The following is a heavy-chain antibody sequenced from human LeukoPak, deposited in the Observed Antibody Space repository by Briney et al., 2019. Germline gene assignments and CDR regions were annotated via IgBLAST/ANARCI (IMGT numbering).Heavy chain of an antibody. CDR2: IYTSGST. CDR3: ARDPYNWNDGTIFDY. CDR1: GGSISSGSYY. V-gene: IGHV4-61*02. D-gene: IGHD1-1*01. J-gene: IGHJ4*02. Sequence: SQTLSLTCTVSGGSISSGSYYWSWIRQPAGKGLEWIGRIYTSGSTNYNPSLKSRVTISVDTSKNQFSLKLSSVTAADTAVYYCARDPYNWNDGTIFDYWGQGTLVTVSS.